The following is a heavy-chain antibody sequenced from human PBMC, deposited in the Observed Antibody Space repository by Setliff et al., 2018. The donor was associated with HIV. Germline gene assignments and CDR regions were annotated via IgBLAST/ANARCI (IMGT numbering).Heavy chain of an antibody. CDR2: ISNSARTI. J-gene: IGHJ4*02. D-gene: IGHD3-22*01. Sequence: GGSLRLSCVASGFTLSHHEMSWVRQAPGKGLEWVAYISNSARTIYYADSVKGRFTISRDNSKNTLYLQMNSLRAEDTAVYYCAKAQDSSGYYTLDYWGQGTLVTVSS. V-gene: IGHV3-48*03. CDR1: GFTLSHHE. CDR3: AKAQDSSGYYTLDY.